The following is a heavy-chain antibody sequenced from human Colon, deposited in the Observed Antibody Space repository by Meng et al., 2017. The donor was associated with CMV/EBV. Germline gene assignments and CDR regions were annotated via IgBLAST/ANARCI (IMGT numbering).Heavy chain of an antibody. CDR2: IYYSGST. D-gene: IGHD6-13*01. CDR1: GGSISSSSYY. Sequence: QLELQESGPGLVKTCETLSLTCTVSGGSISSSSYYWGWIRQPPGKGLEWIGSIYYSGSTYYNPSLKSRVTISVDTSKNQFSLKLRSVTAADTAVYYCARAAAAGEYYFDYWGQGTLVTVSS. CDR3: ARAAAAGEYYFDY. V-gene: IGHV4-39*07. J-gene: IGHJ4*02.